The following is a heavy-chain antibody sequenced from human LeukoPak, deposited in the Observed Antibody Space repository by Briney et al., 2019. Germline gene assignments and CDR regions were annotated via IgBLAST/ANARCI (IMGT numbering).Heavy chain of an antibody. CDR3: ARDLYRIVVVPHYFDY. Sequence: GGSLRLSCAASGFTFSSSWMSWVRQAPGKGLEWVANIQQDGSDKYYVDSVKGRFTISRDNAKNSLYLQMNSLRAEDTAVYYCARDLYRIVVVPHYFDYWGQGTLVTVSS. D-gene: IGHD3-22*01. CDR1: GFTFSSSW. CDR2: IQQDGSDK. J-gene: IGHJ4*02. V-gene: IGHV3-7*01.